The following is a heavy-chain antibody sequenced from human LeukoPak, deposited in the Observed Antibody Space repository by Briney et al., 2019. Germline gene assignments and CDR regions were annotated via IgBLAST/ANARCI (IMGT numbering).Heavy chain of an antibody. D-gene: IGHD3-22*01. CDR2: IYYSRST. CDR3: ARGRYDSSGYYPDY. CDR1: GGSISSYY. J-gene: IGHJ4*02. Sequence: PSETLSLTCTVSGGSISSYYWSWIRQPPGKGLEWIGYIYYSRSTNYNPSLKSRVTISVDTSKNQFPLKLSSVTAADTAVYYCARGRYDSSGYYPDYWGQGTLVTVSS. V-gene: IGHV4-59*08.